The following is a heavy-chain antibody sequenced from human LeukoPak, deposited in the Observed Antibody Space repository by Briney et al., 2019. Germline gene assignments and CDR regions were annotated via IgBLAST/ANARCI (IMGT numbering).Heavy chain of an antibody. CDR2: INSRTTAT. V-gene: IGHV3-48*02. Sequence: GGSLRLSCAASGFTFSSYTMNWVRQAPGKGLEWLAYINSRTTATYYAASVKGRFTISRDNAENSLYLQMNSLRDEDTAVYYCARGALPSRHDFWSGYYRNLQYFDLWGQGALVTVSS. D-gene: IGHD3-3*01. CDR3: ARGALPSRHDFWSGYYRNLQYFDL. J-gene: IGHJ4*02. CDR1: GFTFSSYT.